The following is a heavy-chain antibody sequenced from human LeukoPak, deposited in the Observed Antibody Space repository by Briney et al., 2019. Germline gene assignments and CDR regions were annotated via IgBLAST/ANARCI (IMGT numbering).Heavy chain of an antibody. Sequence: PSETLSLTCTVSGSSIRSGYYWGWIRQPPGQGLEWIGSIYHSGSTYYNPSLKSRATISVDTSKNQFSLKLNSVTAADTAVYHCARDCNRNNFYDDYRYFHHWGQGTLVTVSS. CDR2: IYHSGST. CDR3: ARDCNRNNFYDDYRYFHH. J-gene: IGHJ1*01. D-gene: IGHD4-17*01. V-gene: IGHV4-38-2*02. CDR1: GSSIRSGYY.